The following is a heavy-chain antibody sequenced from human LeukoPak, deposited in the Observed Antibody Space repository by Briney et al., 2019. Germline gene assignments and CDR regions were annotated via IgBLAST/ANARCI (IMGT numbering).Heavy chain of an antibody. CDR2: ISSSSSTI. D-gene: IGHD3-22*01. V-gene: IGHV3-48*02. CDR1: GFTFSSYS. CDR3: ARGDYDSSGYYYFYYYYYMDV. Sequence: GGSLRLSCAASGFTFSSYSMNWVRQAPGKGLEWVSYISSSSSTIYYADSVKGRFTISRDNDKNSLYLQMNSLRDEDTAVYYCARGDYDSSGYYYFYYYYYMDVWGKGTTVTVSS. J-gene: IGHJ6*03.